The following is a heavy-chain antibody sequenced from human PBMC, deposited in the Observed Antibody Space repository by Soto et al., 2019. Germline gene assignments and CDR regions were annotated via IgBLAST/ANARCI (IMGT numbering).Heavy chain of an antibody. Sequence: QVQLQESGPGLVKPSQTLSLTCTVSGGSISSGDYYWSWIRQPPGKGLEWIGYIYYSGSTYYNPSLKSRVTISVDPSKNPFSLKLSSVTAADTAVYYCARVGGIVGATTHDYWGQGTLVTVSS. CDR1: GGSISSGDYY. CDR3: ARVGGIVGATTHDY. D-gene: IGHD1-26*01. J-gene: IGHJ4*02. V-gene: IGHV4-30-4*01. CDR2: IYYSGST.